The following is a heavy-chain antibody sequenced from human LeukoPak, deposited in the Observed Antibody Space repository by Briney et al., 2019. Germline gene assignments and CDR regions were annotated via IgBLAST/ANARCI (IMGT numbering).Heavy chain of an antibody. CDR3: VKDLNWAAAGISNY. J-gene: IGHJ4*02. Sequence: GGSLRLSCAVSGFTFSSYTMSWVRQAPGKGLEWVSAIRGSGGSTYYADSVKGRFTISRDNSQNTLYLQMSSLRAEDTAVYYCVKDLNWAAAGISNYWGQGTLVTVSS. D-gene: IGHD6-13*01. CDR1: GFTFSSYT. CDR2: IRGSGGST. V-gene: IGHV3-23*01.